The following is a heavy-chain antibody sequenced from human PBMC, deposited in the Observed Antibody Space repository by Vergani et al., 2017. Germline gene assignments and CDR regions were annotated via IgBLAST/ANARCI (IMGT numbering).Heavy chain of an antibody. J-gene: IGHJ1*01. Sequence: VQLVESGGGLVQPGGSLRLSCAASGFTFSYYGMHWVRQAPGKGLEWVAVISYDGTQKYYADSVKGRFTISRDNSKSTLYLQMNSLRTEDTAVYYCATKSXGTPGCQIGYFREWGQGTLVTVSS. D-gene: IGHD1-1*01. CDR2: ISYDGTQK. CDR3: ATKSXGTPGCQIGYFRE. V-gene: IGHV3-30*03. CDR1: GFTFSYYG.